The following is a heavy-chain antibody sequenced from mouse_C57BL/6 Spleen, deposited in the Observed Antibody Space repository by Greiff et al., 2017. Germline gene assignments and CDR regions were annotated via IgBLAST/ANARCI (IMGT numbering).Heavy chain of an antibody. CDR2: IDPEDGET. D-gene: IGHD1-1*01. CDR1: GFNIKDYY. V-gene: IGHV14-2*01. Sequence: VHVKQSGAELVKPGASVKLSCTASGFNIKDYYMHWVKQRTEQGLEWIGRIDPEDGETKYAPKFQGKATITADTSSNTAYLQLSSLTSEDTAVYYCATDYYGSSYGGAMDYWGQGTSVTVS. CDR3: ATDYYGSSYGGAMDY. J-gene: IGHJ4*01.